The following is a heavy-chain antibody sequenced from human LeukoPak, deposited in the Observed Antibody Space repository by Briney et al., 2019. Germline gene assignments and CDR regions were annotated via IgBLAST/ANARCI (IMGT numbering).Heavy chain of an antibody. CDR3: ARAVGSGSFQTYYYYMDV. D-gene: IGHD3-10*01. J-gene: IGHJ6*03. Sequence: ASETLSLTCTVSGGSISSYYWSWIRQPAGKGLEWIGRIYTSGSTNYNPSLKSRVTMSVDTSKNQFSLKLSSVTAADTAMYYCARAVGSGSFQTYYYYMDVWGKGTTVTISS. CDR2: IYTSGST. CDR1: GGSISSYY. V-gene: IGHV4-4*07.